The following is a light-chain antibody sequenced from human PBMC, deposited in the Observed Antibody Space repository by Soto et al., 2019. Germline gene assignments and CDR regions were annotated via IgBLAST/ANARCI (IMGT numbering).Light chain of an antibody. CDR3: QQYHSYYPWT. CDR2: DAS. Sequence: IKMNQSPSTLSATVGDRLTITCRASQSISSWVAWYQQKPGKPPKLLIYDASSLESGVPSRFSGSGSGTDFSLTITSLQPDDSATYYCQQYHSYYPWTFGQGTKVDI. J-gene: IGKJ1*01. V-gene: IGKV1-5*01. CDR1: QSISSW.